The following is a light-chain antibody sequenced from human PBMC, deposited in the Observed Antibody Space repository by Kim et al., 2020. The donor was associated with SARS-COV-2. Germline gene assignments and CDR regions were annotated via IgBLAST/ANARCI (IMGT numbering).Light chain of an antibody. CDR2: AAS. Sequence: DIQMTQSPSSLSASVGDRVTITYRASQSISSYLNWYQQKPGKAPKLLIYAASSLQSGVPSRFSGSGSGTDFTLTISSLQPEDFATYYCQQSYSTPYGFGQGTKLEIK. CDR1: QSISSY. J-gene: IGKJ2*03. V-gene: IGKV1-39*01. CDR3: QQSYSTPYG.